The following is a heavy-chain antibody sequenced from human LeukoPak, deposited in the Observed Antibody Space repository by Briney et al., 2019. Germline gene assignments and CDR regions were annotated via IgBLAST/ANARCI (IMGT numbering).Heavy chain of an antibody. CDR2: ISDDGRNK. J-gene: IGHJ4*02. CDR1: GFSFISYG. CDR3: AKRPSDYGDYVTYFDY. Sequence: GGSLRLSCAASGFSFISYGMHWVRQAPGKGLEWVGVISDDGRNKKYADPVKGRFTISRDNSKDTLYLQMNSLRDEDTAVYYCAKRPSDYGDYVTYFDYWGQGTLVTVSS. V-gene: IGHV3-30*18. D-gene: IGHD4-17*01.